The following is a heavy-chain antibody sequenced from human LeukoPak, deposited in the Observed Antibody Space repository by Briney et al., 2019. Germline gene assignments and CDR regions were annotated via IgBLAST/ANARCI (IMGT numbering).Heavy chain of an antibody. CDR1: GFTFSSYA. V-gene: IGHV3-30*02. Sequence: PGGSLRLSCAASGFTFSSYAMSWVRQAPGKGLEWVALIRYEGSKQYYADSVKGRFTISRDNSKNTVFLHINSLRPEDTAVYYCAKDLTPYYFYGSGTFNYWGQGTLVTVSS. D-gene: IGHD3-10*01. CDR3: AKDLTPYYFYGSGTFNY. CDR2: IRYEGSKQ. J-gene: IGHJ4*02.